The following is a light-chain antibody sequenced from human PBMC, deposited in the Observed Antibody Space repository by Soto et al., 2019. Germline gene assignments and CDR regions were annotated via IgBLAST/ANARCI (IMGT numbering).Light chain of an antibody. CDR2: KAS. V-gene: IGKV1-5*03. Sequence: DIQMTQSPSTLSASVGDRVTISCRASQSISSWLAWYQQKPGKAPKLLIYKASSLATGVPSRFSDSGSGTEFTLTISSLQPDDFATYYCQQYNSWPLTFGGGTKVEIK. J-gene: IGKJ4*01. CDR3: QQYNSWPLT. CDR1: QSISSW.